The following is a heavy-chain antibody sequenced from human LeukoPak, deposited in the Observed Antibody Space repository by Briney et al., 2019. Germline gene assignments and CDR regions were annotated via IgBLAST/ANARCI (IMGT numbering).Heavy chain of an antibody. D-gene: IGHD1-26*01. CDR1: GFTFSSYA. V-gene: IGHV3-23*01. CDR3: ARNSGNYWGDWFDP. CDR2: ISGSGGST. J-gene: IGHJ5*02. Sequence: GGSLRLSCAASGFTFSSYAMSWVRQAPGKGLEWVSAISGSGGSTYYADSVKGRFTISRDNSKNTLYLQMNSLRAEDMAVYYCARNSGNYWGDWFDPWGQGTLVTVSS.